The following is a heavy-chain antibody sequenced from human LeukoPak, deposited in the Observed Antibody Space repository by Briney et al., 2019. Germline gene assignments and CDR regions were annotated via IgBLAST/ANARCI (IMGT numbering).Heavy chain of an antibody. J-gene: IGHJ4*02. CDR3: AKDLGDGYNYFDY. CDR1: GFSFSNLG. V-gene: IGHV3-30*18. D-gene: IGHD5-24*01. CDR2: ISQDGTEK. Sequence: PGRSLRLSCAASGFSFSNLGFHWVRQAPGKGLEWVASISQDGTEKYYADSVKGRFTMSRDSSKNTLYLQMNSLRADDTALYYCAKDLGDGYNYFDYWGQGTLVTVSS.